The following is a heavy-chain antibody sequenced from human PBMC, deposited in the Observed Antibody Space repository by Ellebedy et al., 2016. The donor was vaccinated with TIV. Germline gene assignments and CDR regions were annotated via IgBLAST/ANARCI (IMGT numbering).Heavy chain of an antibody. CDR2: MSNSGDTT. CDR3: AKLAGISSWYAEY. Sequence: GESLKISCAASGFTFSCCAMSWVRQAPGKGLEWVSGMSNSGDTTYADSVRGRFTISRDNSINTLYLQMNSLRADDPAIYYCAKLAGISSWYAEYWGQGTLVTVSS. J-gene: IGHJ4*02. CDR1: GFTFSCCA. V-gene: IGHV3-23*01. D-gene: IGHD6-13*01.